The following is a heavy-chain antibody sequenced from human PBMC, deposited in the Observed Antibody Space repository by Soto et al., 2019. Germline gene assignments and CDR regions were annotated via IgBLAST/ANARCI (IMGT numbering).Heavy chain of an antibody. V-gene: IGHV4-39*01. Sequence: PSETLSLTCTVSGGSVSNSNYYWGWIRQSPGKGLEWIGSVYYRGRSYSKSSVKSRVTISVDTSKNQFSLNLNSVTASDTAAYYCVSQRTSVLTQAYFDYWGPGALVTVS. D-gene: IGHD2-8*01. CDR2: VYYRGRS. CDR1: GGSVSNSNYY. J-gene: IGHJ4*02. CDR3: VSQRTSVLTQAYFDY.